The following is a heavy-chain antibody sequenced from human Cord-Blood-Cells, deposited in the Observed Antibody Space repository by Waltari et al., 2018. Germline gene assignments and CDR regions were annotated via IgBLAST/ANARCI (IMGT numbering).Heavy chain of an antibody. J-gene: IGHJ3*02. CDR1: GFTVSSNY. CDR3: ARFTYGDAFDI. Sequence: EVQLVESGGGLIQPGGSLRLSCAASGFTVSSNYMSWVRQAPGKGMEWVSVIYSGESTYNAESVKGLFTISRDNSKNTLYLQMNSLRAEDTAVYYCARFTYGDAFDIWGQGTMVTVSS. V-gene: IGHV3-53*01. CDR2: IYSGEST. D-gene: IGHD4-17*01.